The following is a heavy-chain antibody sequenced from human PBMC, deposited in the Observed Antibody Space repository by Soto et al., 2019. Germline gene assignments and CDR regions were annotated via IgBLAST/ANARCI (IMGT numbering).Heavy chain of an antibody. CDR3: ARERGRQYYGSGSYYRSLAPWFDP. CDR2: INAGNGNT. CDR1: GYTFTSYA. Sequence: ASVKVSCKASGYTFTSYAMHWVRQAPGQRLEWMGWINAGNGNTKYSQKFQGRATITRDTSASTAYMELSSLRSEDTAVYYCARERGRQYYGSGSYYRSLAPWFDPWGQGTLVTV. V-gene: IGHV1-3*01. J-gene: IGHJ5*02. D-gene: IGHD3-10*01.